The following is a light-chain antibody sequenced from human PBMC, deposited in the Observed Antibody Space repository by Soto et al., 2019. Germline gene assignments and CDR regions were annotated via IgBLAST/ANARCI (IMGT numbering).Light chain of an antibody. CDR2: DAS. CDR1: QDISNH. Sequence: DTQRTHSACTGSASVGNRVTITCQATQDISNHLNWYQQKPGKAPNLLIYDASNLEMGVPSRFSGSGSGTDFTLTIRCLQPEDIATYYCQQFNNTPLSFGGGTKV. J-gene: IGKJ4*01. CDR3: QQFNNTPLS. V-gene: IGKV1-33*01.